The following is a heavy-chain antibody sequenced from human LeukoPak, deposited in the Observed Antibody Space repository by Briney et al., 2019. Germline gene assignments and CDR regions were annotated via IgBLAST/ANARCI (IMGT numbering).Heavy chain of an antibody. CDR2: INQDGSAK. V-gene: IGHV3-7*03. D-gene: IGHD6-19*01. Sequence: GGSLRLSCAASGFIFSKYWMSWVRQAPGKGLEWVANINQDGSAKYYVDSVKGRFTISRDNAKNSLYLQMNSLRAEDTAVYYCAHEPYPYSSGWVYFDYWGQGTLVTVSS. CDR3: AHEPYPYSSGWVYFDY. CDR1: GFIFSKYW. J-gene: IGHJ4*02.